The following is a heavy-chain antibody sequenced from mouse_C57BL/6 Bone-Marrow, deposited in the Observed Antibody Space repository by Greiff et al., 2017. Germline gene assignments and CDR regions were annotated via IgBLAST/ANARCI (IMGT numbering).Heavy chain of an antibody. CDR2: FHPYNDDT. D-gene: IGHD5-1*01. Sequence: VQLQQSGAELVKPGASVKLSCKASGYTFTTYPIEWMKQNPGKSLEWIGNFHPYNDDTKYNEKFKGKATLTVEKSSNTVYLELIRLTSDDSAVYYCARSSTFFYYFDYWGQGTTLTVSS. J-gene: IGHJ2*01. CDR3: ARSSTFFYYFDY. CDR1: GYTFTTYP. V-gene: IGHV1-47*01.